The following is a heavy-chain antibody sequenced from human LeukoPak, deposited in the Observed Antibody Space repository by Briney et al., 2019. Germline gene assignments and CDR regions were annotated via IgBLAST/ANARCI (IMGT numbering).Heavy chain of an antibody. Sequence: PSETLCLTCTVSGGSIGSYYWSWIRQPPGKGLEWIGYIYYSGSTNYNPSLKSRVTISVDTSKNQFSLKLSSVTAADTAVYYCARGANYGDYYFDYWGQGTLVTVSS. J-gene: IGHJ4*02. D-gene: IGHD4-17*01. V-gene: IGHV4-59*01. CDR3: ARGANYGDYYFDY. CDR2: IYYSGST. CDR1: GGSIGSYY.